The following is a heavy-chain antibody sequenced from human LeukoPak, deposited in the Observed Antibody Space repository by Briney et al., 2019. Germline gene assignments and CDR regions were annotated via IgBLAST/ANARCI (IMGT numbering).Heavy chain of an antibody. J-gene: IGHJ4*02. CDR2: IYHSGST. CDR1: GGSISSGGYS. CDR3: ASDDSSGYYYTPLGY. V-gene: IGHV4-30-2*01. D-gene: IGHD3-22*01. Sequence: NPSETLSLTCAVSGGSISSGGYSWSWIRQPPGKGLEWIGYIYHSGSTYYDPSLKSRVTISVDRSKNQFSLKLSSVTAADTAVYYCASDDSSGYYYTPLGYWGQGTLVTVSS.